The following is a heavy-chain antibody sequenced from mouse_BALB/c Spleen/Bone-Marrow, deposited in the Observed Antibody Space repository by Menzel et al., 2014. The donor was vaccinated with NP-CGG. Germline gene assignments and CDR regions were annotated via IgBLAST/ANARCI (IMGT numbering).Heavy chain of an antibody. CDR3: ARLHYYGYGAY. CDR1: GFDFSTFW. D-gene: IGHD1-2*01. Sequence: EVKLLESGGGLVQPGGSLKLSCAASGFDFSTFWMSWVRQAPGKGLEWIGEINPDRRTINYSPSLKDKFVISRDNAKNTLYLLMSKVRSEDTALYYCARLHYYGYGAYWGQGILVTVSA. J-gene: IGHJ3*01. CDR2: INPDRRTI. V-gene: IGHV4-1*02.